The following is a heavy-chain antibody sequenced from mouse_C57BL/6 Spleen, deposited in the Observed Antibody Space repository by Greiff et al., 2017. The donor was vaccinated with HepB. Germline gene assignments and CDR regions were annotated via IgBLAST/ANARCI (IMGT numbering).Heavy chain of an antibody. D-gene: IGHD1-1*01. Sequence: QVQLKQSGAELVMPGASVKLSCKASGYTFTSYWMHWVKQRPGQGLEWIGEIDPSDSYTNYNQKFKGKSTLTVDKSSSTAYMQLSSLTSEDSAVYYRARVTTVSSWYFDVWGTGTTVTVSS. J-gene: IGHJ1*03. CDR1: GYTFTSYW. CDR2: IDPSDSYT. CDR3: ARVTTVSSWYFDV. V-gene: IGHV1-69*01.